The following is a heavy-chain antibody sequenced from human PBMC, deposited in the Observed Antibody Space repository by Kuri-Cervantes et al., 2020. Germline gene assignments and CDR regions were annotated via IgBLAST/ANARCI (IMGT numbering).Heavy chain of an antibody. Sequence: GESLKISCAASGFTFSSYGMHWVRQAPGKGLEWVAVIWYDGSNKYYADSVKGRFTISRDNSKNTLYLQMNSLRAEDTAVYYCARDGRYCSGGSCYVRDYYYYGMDVWGQGTTVTVSS. D-gene: IGHD2-15*01. CDR2: IWYDGSNK. CDR3: ARDGRYCSGGSCYVRDYYYYGMDV. J-gene: IGHJ6*02. CDR1: GFTFSSYG. V-gene: IGHV3-33*01.